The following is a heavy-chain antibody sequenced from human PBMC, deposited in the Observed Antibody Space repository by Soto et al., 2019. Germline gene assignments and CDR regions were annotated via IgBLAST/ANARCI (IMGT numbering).Heavy chain of an antibody. Sequence: EVQLVETGGGLIQPGGSLRLSCAASGFTVSSNYMSWVRQAPGKGLEWVSVIYSGGSTYYADSVKGRFTLSRDNSKNTLYLQMNGLRAEGTAVYYCARDSIVGATKYAFDIWGQGTMVTVSS. CDR1: GFTVSSNY. CDR2: IYSGGST. V-gene: IGHV3-53*02. J-gene: IGHJ3*02. CDR3: ARDSIVGATKYAFDI. D-gene: IGHD1-26*01.